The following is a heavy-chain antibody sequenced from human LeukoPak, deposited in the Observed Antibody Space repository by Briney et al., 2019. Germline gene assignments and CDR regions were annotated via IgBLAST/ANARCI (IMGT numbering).Heavy chain of an antibody. CDR1: GYTFTGYY. Sequence: ASVKVSCKASGYTFTGYYMHWVRQAPGQGLEWRGWINPNSGGTNYAQKFQGRVTMTRDTSISTAYMELSRLRSDDTAVYYCARFAPSGSWYVGRGRWFDPWGQGTLVTVSS. J-gene: IGHJ5*02. D-gene: IGHD6-13*01. CDR3: ARFAPSGSWYVGRGRWFDP. CDR2: INPNSGGT. V-gene: IGHV1-2*02.